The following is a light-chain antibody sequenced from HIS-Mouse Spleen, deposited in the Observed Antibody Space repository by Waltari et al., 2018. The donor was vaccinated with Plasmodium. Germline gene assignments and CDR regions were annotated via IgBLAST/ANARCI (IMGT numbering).Light chain of an antibody. J-gene: IGLJ2*01. Sequence: SYEMTQPPSVSVSPGQTAIITCSGAKLGDKYACWYQQKPGHSPVLVIYQDSKRPSGIPELFSGANAGNTATLTISGTQAMDEADYYCQAWDSSTVVFGGGTKLTVL. CDR3: QAWDSSTVV. V-gene: IGLV3-1*01. CDR2: QDS. CDR1: KLGDKY.